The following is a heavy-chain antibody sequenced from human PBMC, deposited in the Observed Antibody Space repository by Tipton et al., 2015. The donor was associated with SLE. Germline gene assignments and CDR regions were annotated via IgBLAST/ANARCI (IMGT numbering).Heavy chain of an antibody. V-gene: IGHV4-59*08. CDR3: ARRGHYGDYFDY. CDR1: GGSISSYY. J-gene: IGHJ4*02. CDR2: IYYSGST. D-gene: IGHD4-17*01. Sequence: LRLSCTVSGGSISSYYWSWIRQPPGKGLEWIGYIYYSGSTNYNPSLKSRATISVDTSKNHFSLKLTSVTAADTAVYYCARRGHYGDYFDYWGQGTLVTVSS.